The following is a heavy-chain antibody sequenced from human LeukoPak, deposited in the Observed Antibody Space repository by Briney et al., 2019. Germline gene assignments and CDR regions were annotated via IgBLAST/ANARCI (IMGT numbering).Heavy chain of an antibody. CDR2: INPSGGST. J-gene: IGHJ3*02. V-gene: IGHV1-46*01. D-gene: IGHD4-17*01. CDR3: ATITYTVTALDAFDI. CDR1: GYTFTSYY. Sequence: GASVKVSCKASGYTFTSYYMHWVRQAPGQGLEWMGIINPSGGSTSYAQKFQGRVTMTRDTPTSTVYMELSSLRSEDTAVYYCATITYTVTALDAFDIWGQGTMVTVSS.